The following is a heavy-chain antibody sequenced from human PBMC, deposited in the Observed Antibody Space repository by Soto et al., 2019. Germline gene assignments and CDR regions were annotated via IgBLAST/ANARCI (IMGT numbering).Heavy chain of an antibody. D-gene: IGHD3-10*01. CDR3: AKADYYGSGSYIFDF. J-gene: IGHJ4*02. V-gene: IGHV3-23*01. CDR1: GFTFSSHA. Sequence: GGSLRLSCAASGFTFSSHAMSWVRQAPGKGLEWVSAISSSGSDTYHADSVKGRFTISRDNSKNTPYLQMNSLRAEDTAVYFCAKADYYGSGSYIFDFWGQGTLVTVSS. CDR2: ISSSGSDT.